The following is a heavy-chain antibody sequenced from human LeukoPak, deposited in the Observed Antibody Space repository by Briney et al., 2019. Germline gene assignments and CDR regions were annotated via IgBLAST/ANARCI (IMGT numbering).Heavy chain of an antibody. CDR1: GFTFSRYS. J-gene: IGHJ4*02. Sequence: GGSLRLSCAASGFTFSRYSMNWVRQAPGKGLEWVSSISTSSNYIYYADSVKGRFTISGDNARKSLYLEMNSLRADDTAVYYCARDDGAYYDSSGNDYGGQGTLVTVSS. V-gene: IGHV3-21*01. CDR2: ISTSSNYI. D-gene: IGHD3-22*01. CDR3: ARDDGAYYDSSGNDY.